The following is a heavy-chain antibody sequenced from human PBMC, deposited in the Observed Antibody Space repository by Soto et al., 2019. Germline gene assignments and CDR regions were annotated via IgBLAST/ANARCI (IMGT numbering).Heavy chain of an antibody. V-gene: IGHV4-59*01. CDR2: IYYSGTT. CDR3: ARDGKFDP. CDR1: GGSISGYY. J-gene: IGHJ5*02. Sequence: SETLSLTCTVSGGSISGYYWSWIRQPPGKGLEWIGFIYYSGTTNYAQKLQGRVTMTTDTSTSTAYMELRSLRSDDTAVYYCARDGKFDPWGQATLVTVSS.